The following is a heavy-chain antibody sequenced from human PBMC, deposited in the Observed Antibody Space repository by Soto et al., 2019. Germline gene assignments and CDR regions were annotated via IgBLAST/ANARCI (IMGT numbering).Heavy chain of an antibody. CDR3: ASSVDCSGGSCYSNYYYGMDV. CDR1: GYTFTGYY. CDR2: INPNSGGT. D-gene: IGHD2-15*01. Sequence: ASVKVSCKASGYTFTGYYMHWVRQAPGQGLEWMGWINPNSGGTNYAQKFQGWVTMTRDTSISTAYMELSRLRSDDTAVYYCASSVDCSGGSCYSNYYYGMDVWGQGTTVTVSS. V-gene: IGHV1-2*04. J-gene: IGHJ6*02.